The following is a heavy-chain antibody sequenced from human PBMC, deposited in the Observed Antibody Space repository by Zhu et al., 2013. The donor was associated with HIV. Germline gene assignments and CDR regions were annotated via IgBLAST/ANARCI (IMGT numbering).Heavy chain of an antibody. Sequence: QVQLVQSGSGAEVKKPGSSIKVSCEASGGSFSRYEISWLRQAPGQGLEWMGGIIPIFRTTNYARKFQGRVSITAEESTNTAYMAVNSLTSGDTAVYYCARGIRARNPKWGSRNWFDPWGQGTLVIVSS. J-gene: IGHJ5*02. CDR1: GGSFSRYE. CDR3: ARGIRARNPKWGSRNWFDP. D-gene: IGHD7-27*01. V-gene: IGHV1-69*01. CDR2: IIPIFRTT.